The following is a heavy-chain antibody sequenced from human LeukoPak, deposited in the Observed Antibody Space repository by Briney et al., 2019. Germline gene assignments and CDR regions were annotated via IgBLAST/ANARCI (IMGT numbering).Heavy chain of an antibody. V-gene: IGHV1-8*03. CDR1: GYTFTSYD. D-gene: IGHD2-2*01. CDR3: ARGFLPYSAIRDY. J-gene: IGHJ4*02. Sequence: ASVKVSCKASGYTFTSYDINWVRQATGQGLEWMGWMNPNSGNTGYAQKFQGRVTIARNTSISTAYMELSSLRSEDTAVYYCARGFLPYSAIRDYWGQGTLVTVSS. CDR2: MNPNSGNT.